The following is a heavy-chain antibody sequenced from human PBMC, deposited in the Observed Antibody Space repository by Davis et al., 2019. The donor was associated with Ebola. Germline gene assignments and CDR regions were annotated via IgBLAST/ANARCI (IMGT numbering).Heavy chain of an antibody. CDR2: IYYTGRV. V-gene: IGHV4-59*01. D-gene: IGHD1-1*01. CDR1: GDSLSGFY. CDR3: ARAQLPTTSDH. J-gene: IGHJ4*02. Sequence: MPGGSLRLSCSVSGDSLSGFYWSWIRQTPGKGLEWIGYIYYTGRVEYNPPLQSRVTISIDTSEGRFSLKLTSVTPADTAVYYCARAQLPTTSDHWGQGTLVTVSS.